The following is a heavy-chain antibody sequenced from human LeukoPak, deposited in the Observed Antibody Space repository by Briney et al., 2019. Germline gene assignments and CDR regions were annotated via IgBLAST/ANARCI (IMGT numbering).Heavy chain of an antibody. CDR2: IYPGDSDT. CDR1: GYSFTSYW. D-gene: IGHD3-3*01. Sequence: GAALQISCKGSGYSFTSYWIGWVRQMPGKGLEWMGIIYPGDSDTRYSPSFQGQVTISADKSISTAYLQWSSLKASDTAMYYCARHGVGDFWSGYWPEDYWGQGTLVTVSS. V-gene: IGHV5-51*01. J-gene: IGHJ4*02. CDR3: ARHGVGDFWSGYWPEDY.